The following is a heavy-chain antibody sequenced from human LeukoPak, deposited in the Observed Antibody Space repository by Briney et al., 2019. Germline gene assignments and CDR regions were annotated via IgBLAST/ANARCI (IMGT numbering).Heavy chain of an antibody. V-gene: IGHV3-48*01. CDR2: ISSSSSTI. CDR3: ARSGKNTIFGVVLSY. Sequence: PGGSLRLSCAASGFTFSSYSMNWVRQAPGKGLEWVSYISSSSSTIYYADSVKGRFTISRDNAKNSLYLQMNSLRAEDTAVYYCARSGKNTIFGVVLSYWGQGTLVTVSS. D-gene: IGHD3-3*01. CDR1: GFTFSSYS. J-gene: IGHJ4*02.